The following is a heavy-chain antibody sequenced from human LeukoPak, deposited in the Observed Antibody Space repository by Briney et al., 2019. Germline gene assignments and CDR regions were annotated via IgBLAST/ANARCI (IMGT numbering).Heavy chain of an antibody. V-gene: IGHV4-39*01. CDR2: IYYSGST. D-gene: IGHD3-3*01. CDR1: GGSISSSSYY. Sequence: PSETLSLTYTVSGGSISSSSYYWGWIRQPPGKGLEWIGSIYYSGSTYYNPSLKSRVTISVDTSKNQFSLKLSSVTAADTAVYYCARLTFWSGYYYFDYWGQGTLVTVSS. J-gene: IGHJ4*02. CDR3: ARLTFWSGYYYFDY.